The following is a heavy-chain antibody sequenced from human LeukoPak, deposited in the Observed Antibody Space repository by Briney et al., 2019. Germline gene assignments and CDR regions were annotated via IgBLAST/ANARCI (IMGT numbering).Heavy chain of an antibody. CDR1: GFTFTSSA. D-gene: IGHD7-27*01. V-gene: IGHV1-58*01. CDR3: AAEKRLGNAFDI. J-gene: IGHJ3*02. CDR2: IVVGSGNT. Sequence: EASVKVSCKASGFTFTSSAVQWVRQARGQRLEWIGWIVVGSGNTNYAQRFQERVTITRDMSTSTAYMELSSLRSEDTAVYYCAAEKRLGNAFDIWGQGTMVTVSS.